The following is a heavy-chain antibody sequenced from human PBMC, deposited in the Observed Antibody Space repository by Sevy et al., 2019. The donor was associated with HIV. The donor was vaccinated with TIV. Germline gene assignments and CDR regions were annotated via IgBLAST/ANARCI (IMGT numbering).Heavy chain of an antibody. D-gene: IGHD1-1*01. J-gene: IGHJ4*02. Sequence: GVLKPPFTASGFHLGGLSMGLGRPAPGEGAGGGAFLKGKAYGGTPGQAALVKGRFTMSRDDSKSIAYLQMYDLKTEDTGVYYCTRWKGAQSIFHYWGQGALVTVSS. CDR1: GFHLGGLS. CDR2: LKGKAYGGTP. CDR3: TRWKGAQSIFHY. V-gene: IGHV3-49*04.